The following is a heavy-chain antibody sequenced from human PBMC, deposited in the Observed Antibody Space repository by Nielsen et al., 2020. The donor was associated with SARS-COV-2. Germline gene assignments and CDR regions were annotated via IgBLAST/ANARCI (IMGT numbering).Heavy chain of an antibody. V-gene: IGHV1-2*02. CDR1: GYTFTGYY. CDR2: INPNSGGT. J-gene: IGHJ4*02. D-gene: IGHD6-19*01. Sequence: ASVKVSCKASGYTFTGYYMHWVRQAPGQGLEWMGWINPNSGGTNYAQKFQGRVTTTRDTSISTAYMELSRLRSDDTAVYYCARDLWAGYSSGWYAADYWGQGTLVTVSS. CDR3: ARDLWAGYSSGWYAADY.